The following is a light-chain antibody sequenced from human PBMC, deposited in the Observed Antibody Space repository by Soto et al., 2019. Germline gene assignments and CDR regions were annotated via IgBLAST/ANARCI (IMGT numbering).Light chain of an antibody. CDR3: QQYGTSEII. V-gene: IGKV3-20*01. Sequence: EFVLTQSPGTLSLSPGERATLSCRASQSLTNSFIALDQQKAGQAPRLLIYDTSSRASGIPDRFSGSGSGTDFTLTISRLETEDFAVFYCQQYGTSEIIFGQGTRLEIK. CDR1: QSLTNSF. CDR2: DTS. J-gene: IGKJ5*01.